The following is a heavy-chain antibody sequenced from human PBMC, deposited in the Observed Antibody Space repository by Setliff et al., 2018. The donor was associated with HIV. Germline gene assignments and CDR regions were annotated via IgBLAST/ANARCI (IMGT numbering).Heavy chain of an antibody. Sequence: AGGSLRLSCAASGFTFSDHYMDWVRQAPGKGLEWVGRTKNKDNSFTTEYAASVKGRFTISRDDSKNSLSLHMNSLKTEDTAVYYCAVWIREVISWGRGTLVTVS. J-gene: IGHJ5*02. CDR2: TKNKDNSFTT. D-gene: IGHD5-12*01. CDR1: GFTFSDHY. CDR3: AVWIREVIS. V-gene: IGHV3-72*01.